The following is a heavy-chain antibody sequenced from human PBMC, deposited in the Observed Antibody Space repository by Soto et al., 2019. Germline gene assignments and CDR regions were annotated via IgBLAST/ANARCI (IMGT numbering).Heavy chain of an antibody. CDR1: GYNLTNYG. D-gene: IGHD1-1*01. CDR2: INSYNGVT. V-gene: IGHV1-18*01. CDR3: ARDRYNYGSLDY. J-gene: IGHJ4*02. Sequence: QVQLVQSGAEVKKPEASVKVSCKASGYNLTNYGISWVRQAPGQGLQWMGWINSYNGVTNNAHNFQDRVSMTTDTPTSTAYLELRSLRSDDTAVYYCARDRYNYGSLDYWGQGSLVTVSS.